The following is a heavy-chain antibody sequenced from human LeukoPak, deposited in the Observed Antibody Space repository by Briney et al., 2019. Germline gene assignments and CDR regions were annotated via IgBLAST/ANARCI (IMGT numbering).Heavy chain of an antibody. V-gene: IGHV3-23*01. D-gene: IGHD4-17*01. J-gene: IGHJ6*02. CDR1: GFAFSFYA. Sequence: GGSLRLSCAASGFAFSFYAMSWVRQAPGKGLQWVSTINASGGNKYYADFVQGRFTISRDNSKNTVYLQMHSLRTEDTAVYYCAKIIAVTESYWYGMDVWGQGTTVTVSS. CDR2: INASGGNK. CDR3: AKIIAVTESYWYGMDV.